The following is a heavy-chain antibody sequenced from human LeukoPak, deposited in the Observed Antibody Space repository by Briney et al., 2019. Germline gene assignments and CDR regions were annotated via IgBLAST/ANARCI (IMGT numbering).Heavy chain of an antibody. J-gene: IGHJ3*02. CDR2: ISAYNGNT. V-gene: IGHV1-18*01. D-gene: IGHD4-23*01. CDR1: GYTFTSYG. Sequence: VASVKVSCKASGYTFTSYGISWVRQAPGQGLEWMGWISAYNGNTNYAQKLQGRVTMTTDTSTSTAYMELRSLRSDDTAVYYCARRSSQSGGNPIGSAFDIWGQGTMVTVSS. CDR3: ARRSSQSGGNPIGSAFDI.